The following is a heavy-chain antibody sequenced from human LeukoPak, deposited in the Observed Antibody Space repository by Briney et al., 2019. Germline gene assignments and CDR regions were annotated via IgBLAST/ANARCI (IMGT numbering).Heavy chain of an antibody. CDR2: IHHSGST. CDR3: ARGPNYDFWSGYTD. J-gene: IGHJ4*02. V-gene: IGHV4-34*01. CDR1: GGSFSGFY. D-gene: IGHD3-3*01. Sequence: PSETLSLTCAVSGGSFSGFYWSWIRQPPGKGLEWIGEIHHSGSTNYNPSLKSRVTISVDTSKNQFSLKLSSVTAADTAVYYCARGPNYDFWSGYTDWGQGTLVTVSS.